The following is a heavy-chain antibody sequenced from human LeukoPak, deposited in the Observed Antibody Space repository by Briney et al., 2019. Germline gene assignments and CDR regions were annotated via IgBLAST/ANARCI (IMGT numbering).Heavy chain of an antibody. Sequence: KYYADSVKGRFTISRDNSKNTLYLQMNSLRAEDTAVYYCARGPAGYGGYYYGMDVWGQGTTVTVSS. V-gene: IGHV3-30*01. J-gene: IGHJ6*02. CDR2: K. D-gene: IGHD5-12*01. CDR3: ARGPAGYGGYYYGMDV.